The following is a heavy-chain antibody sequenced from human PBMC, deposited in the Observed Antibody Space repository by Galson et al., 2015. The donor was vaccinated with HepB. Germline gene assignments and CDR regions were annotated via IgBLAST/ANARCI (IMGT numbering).Heavy chain of an antibody. CDR3: AKDNSFVVTSFDY. J-gene: IGHJ4*02. CDR2: MSYDGSNK. CDR1: GFTFSSYG. D-gene: IGHD2-2*01. Sequence: SLRLSCAASGFTFSSYGMHWVRQAPGKGLEWVAVMSYDGSNKYYADSVKGRFTISRDNSKNTLFLQMNSLRAEDTAVYYCAKDNSFVVTSFDYWGQGTLVTVSA. V-gene: IGHV3-30*18.